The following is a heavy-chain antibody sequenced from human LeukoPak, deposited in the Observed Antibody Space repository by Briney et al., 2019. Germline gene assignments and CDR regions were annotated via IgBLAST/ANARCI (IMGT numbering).Heavy chain of an antibody. J-gene: IGHJ4*02. V-gene: IGHV1-46*01. CDR1: GYSFVGYN. CDR2: INPSGGST. CDR3: AGGGREDTAVASFGY. Sequence: ASVKVSCKASGYSFVGYNMHWVRQAPGQGLEWMGIINPSGGSTSYAQKFQGRVTMTRDMSTSTVYMELSSLRSEDTAAYYCAGGGREDTAVASFGYWGQGTLVTVSS. D-gene: IGHD5-18*01.